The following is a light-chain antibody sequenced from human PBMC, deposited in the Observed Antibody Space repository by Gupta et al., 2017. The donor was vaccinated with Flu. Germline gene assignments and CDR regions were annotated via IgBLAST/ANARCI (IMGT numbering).Light chain of an antibody. CDR3: GTWDSSLSAWV. V-gene: IGLV1-51*02. Sequence: SSSNIENNYVSWYQQLPGTAPELLIYGNNKRPSGIPDRFSGSKSDTSATLGITGLQTGDEADYYCGTWDSSLSAWVFGGGTKLTVL. CDR2: GNN. CDR1: SSNIENNY. J-gene: IGLJ3*02.